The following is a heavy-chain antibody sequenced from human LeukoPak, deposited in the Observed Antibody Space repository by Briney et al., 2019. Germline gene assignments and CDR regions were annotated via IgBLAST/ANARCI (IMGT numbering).Heavy chain of an antibody. V-gene: IGHV4-59*08. CDR3: ARRWELGGLNAFDI. D-gene: IGHD1-26*01. CDR1: GGSISGYY. Sequence: SETLSLTCTVSGGSISGYYWSWIRQPPGKGLEWIGYIYYSGSTNYNPSLKSRVTISVDTSKNQFPLKLSSVTAADTAVYYCARRWELGGLNAFDIWGQGTMVTVSS. J-gene: IGHJ3*02. CDR2: IYYSGST.